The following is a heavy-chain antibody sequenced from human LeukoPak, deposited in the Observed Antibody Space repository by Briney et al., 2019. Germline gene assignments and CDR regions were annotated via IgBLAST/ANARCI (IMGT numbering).Heavy chain of an antibody. Sequence: GGSLRLSCAASGFTLSSYGMHWVRQAPGKGLEWVAFIRYDGSNKYYADSVKGRFTISRDNSKNTLYLQMNSLRAEDTAVYYCARGRRQGGWGIWIDVFDIWGQGKMVTVFS. J-gene: IGHJ3*02. D-gene: IGHD2/OR15-2a*01. CDR3: ARGRRQGGWGIWIDVFDI. CDR1: GFTLSSYG. V-gene: IGHV3-30*02. CDR2: IRYDGSNK.